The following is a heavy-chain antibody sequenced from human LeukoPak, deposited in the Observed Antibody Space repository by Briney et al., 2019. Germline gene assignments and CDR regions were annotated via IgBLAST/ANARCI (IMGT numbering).Heavy chain of an antibody. CDR2: ISSSSSYI. Sequence: SGGSLRLSCAASGFTFSSYSMNWVRQAPGKGLEWVSSISSSSSYIYYADSVKGRFTISRDNSKNTLYLQMNSLRAEDTAVYYCARDRDSSVTFDYWGQGTLVTVSS. D-gene: IGHD6-19*01. V-gene: IGHV3-21*01. J-gene: IGHJ4*02. CDR1: GFTFSSYS. CDR3: ARDRDSSVTFDY.